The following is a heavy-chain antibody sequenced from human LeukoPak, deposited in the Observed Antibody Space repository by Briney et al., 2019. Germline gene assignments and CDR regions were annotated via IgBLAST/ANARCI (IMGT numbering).Heavy chain of an antibody. J-gene: IGHJ6*03. V-gene: IGHV4-59*05. D-gene: IGHD6-6*01. CDR2: IYYSGST. Sequence: NPSETLSLTCSLFDGSISRYYWSWIRQPPGKGLEWMGSIYYSGSTYYNPSLKSRVTISVDTSKNQFSLKLSSVTAADTAVYYCAREGSSSDYYYYMDVWGKGTTLTVSS. CDR1: DGSISRYY. CDR3: AREGSSSDYYYYMDV.